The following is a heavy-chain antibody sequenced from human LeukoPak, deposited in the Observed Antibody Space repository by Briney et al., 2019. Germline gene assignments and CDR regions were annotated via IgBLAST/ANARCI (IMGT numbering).Heavy chain of an antibody. V-gene: IGHV3-23*01. Sequence: GGSLRLSCAASGFTFSSYGMSWVRQAPGKGLEWVSAISGSGGSTYYADSVKGRFTISRDNSKNTLYLQMNSLRAEDTAVYYCARGLYYYDSSGYYYPQVHPYFQHWGQGTLVTVSS. CDR3: ARGLYYYDSSGYYYPQVHPYFQH. D-gene: IGHD3-22*01. J-gene: IGHJ1*01. CDR2: ISGSGGST. CDR1: GFTFSSYG.